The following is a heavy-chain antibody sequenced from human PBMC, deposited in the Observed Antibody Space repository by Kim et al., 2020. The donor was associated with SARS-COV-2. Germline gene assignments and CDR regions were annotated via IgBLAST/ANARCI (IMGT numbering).Heavy chain of an antibody. CDR1: GYTLTELS. Sequence: ASVKVSCKVSGYTLTELSMHWVRQAPGKGLEWMGGFDPEDGQTIYAQKFQGRVTMTEDTSTDTAYMELSSLRSEDTAVYYCATTSVVIKSHWVDPWGQGTLVRVSS. CDR2: FDPEDGQT. J-gene: IGHJ5*02. CDR3: ATTSVVIKSHWVDP. D-gene: IGHD3-22*01. V-gene: IGHV1-24*01.